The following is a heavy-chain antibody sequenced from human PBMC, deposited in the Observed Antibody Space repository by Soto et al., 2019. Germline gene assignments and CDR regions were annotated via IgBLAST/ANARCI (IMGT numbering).Heavy chain of an antibody. V-gene: IGHV1-3*01. CDR3: ARGSIAVPKIYYYYYMDF. CDR2: INAGNGNT. D-gene: IGHD6-6*01. CDR1: GYTFSTYA. J-gene: IGHJ6*03. Sequence: QVQLVQSGAEVKKPGASVKVSCKASGYTFSTYAMHWVRQAPGQRLEWMGWINAGNGNTKYSQKFQGRVTITRDTSASTVYMELSSLRSEDTAMYYCARGSIAVPKIYYYYYMDFWGKGTTVTVSS.